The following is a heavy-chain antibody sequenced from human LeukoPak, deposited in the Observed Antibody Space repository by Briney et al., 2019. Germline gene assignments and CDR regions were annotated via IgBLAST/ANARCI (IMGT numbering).Heavy chain of an antibody. J-gene: IGHJ4*02. CDR2: IHPEGNEK. CDR3: ARGDDFSGDH. D-gene: IGHD1-1*01. CDR1: GFTFSKFW. V-gene: IGHV3-7*04. Sequence: GSLRLSCAAYGFTFSKFWMSWVRQAPGRGLEWVANIHPEGNEKYHVESVKGRFTISRDNAKNSLFLQMNGLRVEDTAVYYCARGDDFSGDHWGQGTLVTVSS.